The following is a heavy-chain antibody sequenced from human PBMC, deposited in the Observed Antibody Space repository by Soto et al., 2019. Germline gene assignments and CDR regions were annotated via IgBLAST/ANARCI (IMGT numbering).Heavy chain of an antibody. CDR3: ARSPPSGYFGVVIIGWFDP. CDR2: IYYSGST. J-gene: IGHJ5*02. CDR1: GGSISSSSYY. Sequence: PSETLSLTCTASGGSISSSSYYWGWIRQPPGKGLEWIGSIYYSGSTYYNPSLKSRVTISVDTSKNQFSLKLSSVTAADTAVYYCARSPPSGYFGVVIIGWFDPWGQGTLVTVSS. D-gene: IGHD3-3*01. V-gene: IGHV4-39*01.